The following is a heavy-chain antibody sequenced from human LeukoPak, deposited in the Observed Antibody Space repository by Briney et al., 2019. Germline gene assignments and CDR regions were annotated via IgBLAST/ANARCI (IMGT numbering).Heavy chain of an antibody. CDR2: ISGSGGST. D-gene: IGHD3-22*01. V-gene: IGHV3-23*01. Sequence: GGSLRLSCAASGFTFSSYAMSWVRQAPGKGLEWVSAISGSGGSTYYADSVKGRFTISRDNSKNTLYLQMNSLRAEDTAVYYCAKPDLNYYDSSGSSGAFDIWGQGTMVTVSS. J-gene: IGHJ3*02. CDR1: GFTFSSYA. CDR3: AKPDLNYYDSSGSSGAFDI.